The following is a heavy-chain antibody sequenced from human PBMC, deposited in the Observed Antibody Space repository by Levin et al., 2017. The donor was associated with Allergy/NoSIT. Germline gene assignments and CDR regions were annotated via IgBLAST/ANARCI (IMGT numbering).Heavy chain of an antibody. J-gene: IGHJ6*02. CDR2: INPNSGGT. CDR3: ARAPYYYYGMDV. Sequence: GESLKISCKASGYTFTGYCMHWVRQAPGQGLEWMGWINPNSGGTNYAQKFQGRVTMTRDTSISTAYMELSRLRSDDTAVYYCARAPYYYYGMDVWGQGTTVTVSS. V-gene: IGHV1-2*02. CDR1: GYTFTGYC.